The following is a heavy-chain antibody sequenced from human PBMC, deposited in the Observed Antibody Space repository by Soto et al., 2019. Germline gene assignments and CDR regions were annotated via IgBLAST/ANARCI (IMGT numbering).Heavy chain of an antibody. Sequence: ESGGGVVQPGRSLRLSCAASGFTFSSYGMHWVRQAPGKGLEWVAVIWYDGSNKYYADSVKGRFTISRDNSKNTLYLQMNSLRAEDTAVYYCARDRAPYYYDSSGLYGMDVWGQGTTVTVSS. J-gene: IGHJ6*02. V-gene: IGHV3-33*01. CDR3: ARDRAPYYYDSSGLYGMDV. CDR1: GFTFSSYG. D-gene: IGHD3-22*01. CDR2: IWYDGSNK.